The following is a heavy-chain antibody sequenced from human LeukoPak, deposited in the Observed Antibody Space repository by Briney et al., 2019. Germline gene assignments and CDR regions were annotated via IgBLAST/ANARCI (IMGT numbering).Heavy chain of an antibody. D-gene: IGHD2-2*01. CDR2: IIPIFGTA. Sequence: GASVKVSCKASGGTFSSYAISWVRQAPGQGLEWMGGIIPIFGTASYAQKFQGRVTITADKSTSTAYMELSSLRSEDTAVYYCARGYSCSSTSCYVSLDYWGQGTLVTVSS. V-gene: IGHV1-69*06. J-gene: IGHJ4*02. CDR1: GGTFSSYA. CDR3: ARGYSCSSTSCYVSLDY.